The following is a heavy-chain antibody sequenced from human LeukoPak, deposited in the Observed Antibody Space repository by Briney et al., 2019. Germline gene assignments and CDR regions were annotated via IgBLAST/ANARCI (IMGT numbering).Heavy chain of an antibody. CDR1: GGSISSSSYY. CDR2: FYYSGST. J-gene: IGHJ4*02. CDR3: ARDWDMDVDTEYYFDY. D-gene: IGHD5-18*01. V-gene: IGHV4-39*07. Sequence: SETLSLTCTVSGGSISSSSYYWGWIRQPPGKGLEWIGSFYYSGSTYYNPSLKSRVTISVDTSKNQFSLKLSSVTAADTAVYYCARDWDMDVDTEYYFDYWGQGTLVTVSS.